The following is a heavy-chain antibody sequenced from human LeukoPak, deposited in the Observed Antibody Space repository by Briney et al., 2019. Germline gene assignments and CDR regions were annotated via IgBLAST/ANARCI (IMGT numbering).Heavy chain of an antibody. CDR3: AKDSSGYYTSSRIDY. Sequence: GGSLRLSCAASGFTFSSYAMHWVCQAPGKGLEWVSIISYDGSNKYYADSVKGRFTISRDNSKNTLYLQMNSLRADDTAVYYCAKDSSGYYTSSRIDYWGQGTLVTVSS. V-gene: IGHV3-30*04. CDR1: GFTFSSYA. J-gene: IGHJ4*02. CDR2: ISYDGSNK. D-gene: IGHD3-22*01.